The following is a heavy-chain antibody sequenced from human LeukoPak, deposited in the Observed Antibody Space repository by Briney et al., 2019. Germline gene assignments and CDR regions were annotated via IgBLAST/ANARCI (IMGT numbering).Heavy chain of an antibody. CDR3: ARELGLRTCD. J-gene: IGHJ4*02. V-gene: IGHV1-2*02. CDR2: IRPNSGGT. D-gene: IGHD3-16*01. Sequence: GASVKVSCKASGYTFGAYYMYWVRQAPGQGLEWMGWIRPNSGGTNYTQKFQGRVTMTRDTSISTAYMELSRLRSDDTAVYYCARELGLRTCDWGQGTLVTVSS. CDR1: GYTFGAYY.